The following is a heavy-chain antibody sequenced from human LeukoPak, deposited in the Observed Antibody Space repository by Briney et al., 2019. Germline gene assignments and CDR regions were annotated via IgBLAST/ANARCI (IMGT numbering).Heavy chain of an antibody. Sequence: PSETLSLTCAVYGGSFSGYYWSWIRRPPGKGLEWIGEINHSGSTNYNPSLKSRVTISVDTSKNQFSLKLSSVTAADTAVYYCARGEARDYGDTWSDYWGQGTLVTVSS. CDR3: ARGEARDYGDTWSDY. D-gene: IGHD4-17*01. J-gene: IGHJ4*02. CDR1: GGSFSGYY. V-gene: IGHV4-34*01. CDR2: INHSGST.